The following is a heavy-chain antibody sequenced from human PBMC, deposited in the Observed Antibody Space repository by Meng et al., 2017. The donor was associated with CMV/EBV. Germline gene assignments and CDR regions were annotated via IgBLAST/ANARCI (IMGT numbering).Heavy chain of an antibody. CDR2: MNSSGGCT. V-gene: IGHV1-46*01. J-gene: IGHJ4*02. CDR1: GYTFTKYY. Sequence: ASVQVSCQASGYTFTKYYMHWVRQAPGQGLEWMGIMNSSGGCTTFAQKFQGRVTMTRDTSTSTVYMELSSLGVEDTAVYDCARVISGYDFWSGYYTHLDYWGQGTLVTVSS. D-gene: IGHD3-3*01. CDR3: ARVISGYDFWSGYYTHLDY.